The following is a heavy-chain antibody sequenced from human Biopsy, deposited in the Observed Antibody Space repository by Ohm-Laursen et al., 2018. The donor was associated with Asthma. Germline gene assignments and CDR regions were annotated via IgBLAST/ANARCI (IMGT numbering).Heavy chain of an antibody. CDR1: VDILSSVG. V-gene: IGHV1-69*01. CDR3: ARGGYYGDRRHHNGLDV. CDR2: VIPIYGTT. Sequence: GSSVYVSCKAHVDILSSVGIKGVRKAPGQGREWMGGVIPIYGTTNTSQKFQGRVTITSDESTGTAYRELTSLRKEDTAVYYCARGGYYGDRRHHNGLDVWGQGTTVTVSS. J-gene: IGHJ6*02. D-gene: IGHD4-17*01.